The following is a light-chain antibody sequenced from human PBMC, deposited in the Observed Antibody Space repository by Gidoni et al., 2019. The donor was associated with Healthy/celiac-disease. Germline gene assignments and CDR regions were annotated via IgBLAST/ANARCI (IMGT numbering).Light chain of an antibody. J-gene: IGLJ2*01. Sequence: QSVLTQPPSVSGAPGQRVTISCIGSSSNIGAGYDVHWYQQLPGTAPKLLSYGNSNRPSGVPDRCSGSKSGTSASLAITGLQAEDEADYYCQSYDSSLSGSVFGGGTKLTVL. CDR1: SSNIGAGYD. V-gene: IGLV1-40*01. CDR3: QSYDSSLSGSV. CDR2: GNS.